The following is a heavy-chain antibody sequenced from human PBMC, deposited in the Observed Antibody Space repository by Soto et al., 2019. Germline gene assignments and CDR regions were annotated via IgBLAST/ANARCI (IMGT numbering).Heavy chain of an antibody. J-gene: IGHJ6*02. Sequence: QVQLVQSGAEVKKPGASVKVSCRASGYTLTSYVISWVRQAPGQGLEWMGWISAYNGNTNFAQKLQGRVTMTTDTSTSTAYMELRSLRSDDTAVYYCARVVATVAGPYGMDVWGQGTTVTVSS. CDR1: GYTLTSYV. CDR3: ARVVATVAGPYGMDV. V-gene: IGHV1-18*01. CDR2: ISAYNGNT. D-gene: IGHD6-19*01.